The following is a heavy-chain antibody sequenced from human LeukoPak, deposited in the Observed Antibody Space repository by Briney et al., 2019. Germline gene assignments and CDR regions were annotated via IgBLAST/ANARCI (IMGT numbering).Heavy chain of an antibody. CDR3: AKKGDDYYGSGLDY. V-gene: IGHV3-23*01. D-gene: IGHD3-10*01. CDR2: ISGSGGST. Sequence: GGSLRLSCAASGFTFSSYAMSWVRQAPGKGLEWVSAISGSGGSTYYADSVKGRFTISRDNAKNSLYLQMNSLRAEDTALYYCAKKGDDYYGSGLDYWGQGTLVTVSS. J-gene: IGHJ4*02. CDR1: GFTFSSYA.